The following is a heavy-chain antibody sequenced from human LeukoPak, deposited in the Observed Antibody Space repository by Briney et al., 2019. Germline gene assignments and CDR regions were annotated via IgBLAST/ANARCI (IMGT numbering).Heavy chain of an antibody. CDR3: ARGGITMVRGRPRDYWYFDL. Sequence: SETLSLTCAVYGGSFSGYYWSWIRQPQGKGLKGMGKSNLGGGTNYNPSLKSRVTISVDTSKNQFSLKLSSVTAADTAVYYCARGGITMVRGRPRDYWYFDLWGRGTLVTVSS. J-gene: IGHJ2*01. CDR2: SNLGGGT. CDR1: GGSFSGYY. D-gene: IGHD3-10*01. V-gene: IGHV4-34*01.